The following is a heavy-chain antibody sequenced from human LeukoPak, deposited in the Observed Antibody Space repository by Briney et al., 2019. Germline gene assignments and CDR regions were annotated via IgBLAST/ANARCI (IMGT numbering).Heavy chain of an antibody. Sequence: PGGSLRLSCEVSGFPVRSRYMTWVRQPPEKGLECVAVIYSGGTTYHIDSVKGRFTISRDISKSTMYLEMNNLRVEDTATYYCASLEGGPSDGRWGQGTLVIVSS. V-gene: IGHV3-53*01. CDR1: GFPVRSRY. J-gene: IGHJ4*02. D-gene: IGHD3-3*01. CDR2: IYSGGTT. CDR3: ASLEGGPSDGR.